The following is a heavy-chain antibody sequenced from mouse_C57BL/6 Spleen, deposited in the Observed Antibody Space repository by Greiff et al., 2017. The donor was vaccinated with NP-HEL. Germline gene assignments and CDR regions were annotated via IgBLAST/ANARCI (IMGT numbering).Heavy chain of an antibody. CDR3: ARSISDGYYGDY. J-gene: IGHJ2*01. CDR1: GYTFTSYW. Sequence: QVHLKQPGTELVKPGASVKLSCKASGYTFTSYWMHWVKQRPGQGLEWIGNINPSNGGTNYNEKFKSKATLTVDKSSSTAYMQLSSLTSEDSAVYYCARSISDGYYGDYWGQGTTLTVSS. CDR2: INPSNGGT. V-gene: IGHV1-53*01. D-gene: IGHD2-3*01.